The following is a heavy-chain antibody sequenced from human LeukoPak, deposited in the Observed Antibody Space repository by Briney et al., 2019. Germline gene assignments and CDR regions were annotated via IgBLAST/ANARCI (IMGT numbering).Heavy chain of an antibody. J-gene: IGHJ4*02. CDR3: ARASYCSGGSCYSGGYY. V-gene: IGHV4-34*01. Sequence: SETLSLTCAVYGGSFSGYYWSWIRQPPGKGLEWIGEINHSGSTNYNPSLKSRVTISADTSKNQFSLKLSSVTAADTAVYYCARASYCSGGSCYSGGYYWGQGTLVTVSS. CDR2: INHSGST. D-gene: IGHD2-15*01. CDR1: GGSFSGYY.